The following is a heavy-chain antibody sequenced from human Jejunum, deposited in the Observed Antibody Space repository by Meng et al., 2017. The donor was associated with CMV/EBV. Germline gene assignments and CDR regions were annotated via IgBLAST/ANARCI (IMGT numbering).Heavy chain of an antibody. CDR3: ARDAPPNNYGWFDP. D-gene: IGHD5-18*01. CDR1: GGAISSYY. Sequence: RLQEAAPVLPKPSETLSLTGTFSGGAISSYYWSWIRQPAGKGLGWIGRIYPNGNTTYNPSLKSRVTMSIDTSKNQFSLKLTSVTAADTAVYYCARDAPPNNYGWFDPWGQGTLVTASS. CDR2: IYPNGNT. V-gene: IGHV4-4*07. J-gene: IGHJ5*02.